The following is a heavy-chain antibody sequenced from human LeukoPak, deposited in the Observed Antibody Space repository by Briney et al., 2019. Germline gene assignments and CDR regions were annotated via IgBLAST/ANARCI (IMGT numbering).Heavy chain of an antibody. CDR3: TRSDGVGSYWD. CDR1: GFTFSSYW. CDR2: IKQDGSEK. Sequence: GGSLRLSCAASGFTFSSYWMSWVRQAPGKGLEWVANIKQDGSEKYYVDSEKGRYTISRDNAKKSVYLQMNSLRAEDTAVYYCTRSDGVGSYWDWGRGTLVTVSS. J-gene: IGHJ4*02. V-gene: IGHV3-7*01. D-gene: IGHD3-10*01.